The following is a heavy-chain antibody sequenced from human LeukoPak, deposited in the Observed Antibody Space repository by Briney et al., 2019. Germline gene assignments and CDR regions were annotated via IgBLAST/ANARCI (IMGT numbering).Heavy chain of an antibody. CDR2: IYYTGST. Sequence: PSEALSLTCSVSGGSISTTNYYWGWIRQPPGKGLEWIGNIYYTGSTYYNPSLKSRVTISVDTSKNQFSLKLSSVTAADTAVYYCVRGQYYSSWYAYWYFDFWGRGTLLSVSS. CDR3: VRGQYYSSWYAYWYFDF. CDR1: GGSISTTNYY. J-gene: IGHJ2*01. V-gene: IGHV4-39*07. D-gene: IGHD6-13*01.